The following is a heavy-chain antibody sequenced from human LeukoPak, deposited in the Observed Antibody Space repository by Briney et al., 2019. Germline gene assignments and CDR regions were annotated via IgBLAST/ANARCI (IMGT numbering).Heavy chain of an antibody. Sequence: GGSLRLSCAASGFTFSSYGMHWVREAPGKGLERVAVIWYDGSNKYYADSVKGGFTISRDNSKNTLYLQMNSLRAEDTAVYYCARDLGIAAAGTEDDAFDIWGQGTMVTVSS. CDR2: IWYDGSNK. CDR1: GFTFSSYG. CDR3: ARDLGIAAAGTEDDAFDI. J-gene: IGHJ3*02. D-gene: IGHD6-13*01. V-gene: IGHV3-33*01.